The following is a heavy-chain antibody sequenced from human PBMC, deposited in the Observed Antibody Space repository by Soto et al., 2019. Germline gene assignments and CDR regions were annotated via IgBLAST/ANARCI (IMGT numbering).Heavy chain of an antibody. CDR1: GGTFSSYA. D-gene: IGHD3-22*01. V-gene: IGHV1-69*12. CDR2: IIPIFGTA. CDR3: AGGLDYYDSAGYPSFQH. J-gene: IGHJ1*01. Sequence: QVQLVQSGAEVKKPGSSVKVSCKASGGTFSSYALSWVRQAPGQGLEWMGGIIPIFGTASYAQRFQGRVTIIADESTSTAYVELSSLRSEDTAVYYCAGGLDYYDSAGYPSFQHWGQGTLVTVSS.